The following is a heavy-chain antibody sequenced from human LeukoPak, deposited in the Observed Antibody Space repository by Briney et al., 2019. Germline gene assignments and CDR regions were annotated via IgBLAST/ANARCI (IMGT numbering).Heavy chain of an antibody. V-gene: IGHV4-4*07. CDR3: ARGLDSSGYPFYFDY. J-gene: IGHJ4*02. Sequence: LETLSLTCTVSGGSISSYYWSWIRQPAGKGLEWIGRIYTSGSTNHNPSLKSRVTMSVDTFKNQFSLKLSSVTAADTAVYYCARGLDSSGYPFYFDYWGQGTLVTVSS. CDR1: GGSISSYY. CDR2: IYTSGST. D-gene: IGHD3-22*01.